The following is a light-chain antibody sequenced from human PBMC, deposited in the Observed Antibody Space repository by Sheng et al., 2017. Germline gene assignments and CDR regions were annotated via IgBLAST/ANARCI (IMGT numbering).Light chain of an antibody. J-gene: IGKJ1*01. CDR2: EAS. CDR3: QQYKNWPATWT. V-gene: IGKV3-15*01. Sequence: EIVMTQSPATLSVSPGERATLSCRASQSVNSKLAWYQQKPGQAPRLLIYEASNRATGIPARFSGSGSGTEFSLTITSLQPEDFAVYYCQQYKNWPATWTFGQGTNVDIK. CDR1: QSVNSK.